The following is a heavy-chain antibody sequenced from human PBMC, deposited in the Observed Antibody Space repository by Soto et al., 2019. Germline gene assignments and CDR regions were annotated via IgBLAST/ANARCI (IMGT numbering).Heavy chain of an antibody. V-gene: IGHV3-23*01. CDR2: ISGSGGST. CDR3: AKDRLWFGEPRGYYYGMDV. J-gene: IGHJ6*02. CDR1: GFTFSSYA. Sequence: GGSLRLSCAASGFTFSSYAMSWVRQAPGKGLEWVSAISGSGGSTYYADSVKGRFTISRDNSKNTLYLQMNSLRAEDTAVYYCAKDRLWFGEPRGYYYGMDVWGQGTTVTVS. D-gene: IGHD3-10*01.